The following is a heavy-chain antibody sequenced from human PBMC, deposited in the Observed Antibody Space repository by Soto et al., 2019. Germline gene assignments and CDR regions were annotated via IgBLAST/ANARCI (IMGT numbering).Heavy chain of an antibody. J-gene: IGHJ4*02. CDR3: ATAYYDTSGFDF. V-gene: IGHV3-15*01. CDR1: GFTFMNAW. CDR2: IKSQSYGVIT. Sequence: GGSLRLSCAASGFTFMNAWIRWVRQAPGKGLEWIGRIKSQSYGVITEYAAPVKGRFIISRDDSESTLYLQMNSLETEDTAVYFCATAYYDTSGFDFWGQGTLVTVSS. D-gene: IGHD3-22*01.